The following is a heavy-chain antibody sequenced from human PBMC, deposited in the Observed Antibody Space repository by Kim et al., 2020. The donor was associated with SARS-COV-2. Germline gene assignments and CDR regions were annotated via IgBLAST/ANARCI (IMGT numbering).Heavy chain of an antibody. CDR3: AKGRWLQLGPDFNVDY. CDR2: ISGSSDST. D-gene: IGHD5-12*01. V-gene: IGHV3-23*01. CDR1: GFTFSSYA. J-gene: IGHJ4*02. Sequence: GGSLRLSCAASGFTFSSYAMCWVRQAPGKGLEWVSVISGSSDSTYYAGSVKGRFTISRDNSKNTLYLQMNNLRAEDTAVYYCAKGRWLQLGPDFNVDYWGQGTLVTVSS.